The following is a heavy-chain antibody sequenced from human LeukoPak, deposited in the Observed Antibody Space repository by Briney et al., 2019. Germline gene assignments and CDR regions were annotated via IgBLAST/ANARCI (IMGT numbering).Heavy chain of an antibody. Sequence: ASVTVSCKASGYTFTAYYMHWVRQAPGQGLEWMGWIHPKSGGTNYAQKFQGRVTMTRDTSISTAYMEVSSLRSDATAVYFCARDREYCSSSSCYASYRFDYWGQGTLVTVSS. V-gene: IGHV1-2*02. CDR3: ARDREYCSSSSCYASYRFDY. D-gene: IGHD2-2*01. J-gene: IGHJ4*02. CDR2: IHPKSGGT. CDR1: GYTFTAYY.